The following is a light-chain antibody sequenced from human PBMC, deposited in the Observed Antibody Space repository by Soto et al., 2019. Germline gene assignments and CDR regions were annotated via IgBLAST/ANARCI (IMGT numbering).Light chain of an antibody. CDR1: QSINNC. Sequence: DIQMTQSPSPLSASVGDRVTITWRASQSINNCLNWYQQKPGKAPNLLIYAASSLQSGVPSRFSGSGSGTDFTLTISSMQPEDFATYYCQQSSSIPAFGPGTKVDIK. J-gene: IGKJ3*01. CDR2: AAS. CDR3: QQSSSIPA. V-gene: IGKV1-39*01.